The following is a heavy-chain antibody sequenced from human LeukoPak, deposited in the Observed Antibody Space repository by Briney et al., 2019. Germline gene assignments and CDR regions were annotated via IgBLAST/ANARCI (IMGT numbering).Heavy chain of an antibody. CDR1: GYTFTSYG. V-gene: IGHV1-18*01. J-gene: IGHJ3*02. CDR2: ISAYNGNT. D-gene: IGHD1-26*01. Sequence: ASVKVSCKASGYTFTSYGISWVRQAPGQGLEWMGWISAYNGNTNYAQKLQGRVTMTTDTSTSTAYMELRSLRSDDTAVYYWARVRVRYSGSNDAFDIWGQGTMVTVSS. CDR3: ARVRVRYSGSNDAFDI.